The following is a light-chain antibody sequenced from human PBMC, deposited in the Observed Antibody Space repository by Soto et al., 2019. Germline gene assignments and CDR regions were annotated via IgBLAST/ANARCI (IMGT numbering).Light chain of an antibody. V-gene: IGKV3-11*01. Sequence: IVLTQSPATLSLSPGERATLSCRASESISTYLGWYQQKPGQAPRPLIYDASNRATGIPARFSGSGSGTEFTLTISSLEPEDSAVYFCQQRSSGVTFGQGTRLRL. CDR3: QQRSSGVT. CDR1: ESISTY. J-gene: IGKJ5*01. CDR2: DAS.